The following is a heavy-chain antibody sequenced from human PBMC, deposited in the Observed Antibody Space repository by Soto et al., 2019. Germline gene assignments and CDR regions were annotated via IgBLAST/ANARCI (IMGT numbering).Heavy chain of an antibody. V-gene: IGHV3-30*18. J-gene: IGHJ4*02. CDR2: ISYDGSNK. CDR1: GFTFSSYG. CDR3: ANGEYYSPHFDY. Sequence: QVQLVESGGGVVQPGRSLRLSCAASGFTFSSYGIHWVRQAPGKGLEWVAVISYDGSNKYYADSVKGRFTISRDNSKNALYLQMNSLRDEDTAVYYCANGEYYSPHFDYWGQGTLVTVSS. D-gene: IGHD3-10*01.